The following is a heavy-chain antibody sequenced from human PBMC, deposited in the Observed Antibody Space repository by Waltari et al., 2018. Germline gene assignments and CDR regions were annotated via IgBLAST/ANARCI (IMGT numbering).Heavy chain of an antibody. CDR3: ARSRFYYGSGSYPWYFDY. CDR1: GGSISSGDYY. J-gene: IGHJ4*02. D-gene: IGHD3-10*01. Sequence: QVQLQESGPGLVKPSQTLSLTCTVSGGSISSGDYYWSWIRQPPGKGLEWIGYIYYSGSTYYNPSLKSRVTISVDTSKNQFSLKLSSVTAADTAVYYCARSRFYYGSGSYPWYFDYWGQGTLVTVSS. CDR2: IYYSGST. V-gene: IGHV4-30-4*08.